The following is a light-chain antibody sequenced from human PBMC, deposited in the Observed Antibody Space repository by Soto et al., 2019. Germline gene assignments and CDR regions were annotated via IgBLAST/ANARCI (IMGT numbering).Light chain of an antibody. CDR3: QQYGGSMT. CDR1: QSVSSSY. J-gene: IGKJ1*01. V-gene: IGKV3-20*01. CDR2: GVS. Sequence: EIVLTQSPGTLSLSPGERATLSCRASQSVSSSYLAWYQQKPGQAPRLLIHGVSTRATGIPDRFSGSGSGTDFTLTISRLEPEDFAVYYCQQYGGSMTFGQGTKVEIQ.